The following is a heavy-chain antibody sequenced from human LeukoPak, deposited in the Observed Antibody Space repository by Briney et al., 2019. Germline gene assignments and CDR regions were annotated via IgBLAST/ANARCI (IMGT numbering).Heavy chain of an antibody. Sequence: SETLSLTCTVSGGSISSGGYYWSWIRQPPGKGLEWIGYIYYSGSTNYNPSLKSRVTISVDTSKNQFSLKLSSVTAADTAVYYCARAIGITIFGRGFDYWGQGTLVTVSS. V-gene: IGHV4-61*08. D-gene: IGHD3-3*01. CDR2: IYYSGST. CDR3: ARAIGITIFGRGFDY. J-gene: IGHJ4*02. CDR1: GGSISSGGYY.